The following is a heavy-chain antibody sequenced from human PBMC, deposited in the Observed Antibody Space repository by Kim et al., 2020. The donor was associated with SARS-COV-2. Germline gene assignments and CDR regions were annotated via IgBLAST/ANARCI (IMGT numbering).Heavy chain of an antibody. V-gene: IGHV3-74*01. D-gene: IGHD6-6*01. J-gene: IGHJ3*02. CDR1: GFTFSSYW. Sequence: GGSLRLSCATSGFTFSSYWMHWVRQAPGKGLVWVSRINSDGSNTNYADPVKGRFTISRDNAKNTLYLQMNSLRAEDTAVYYCARDYSSSLGRHAFDIWGQGTMVTVSS. CDR2: INSDGSNT. CDR3: ARDYSSSLGRHAFDI.